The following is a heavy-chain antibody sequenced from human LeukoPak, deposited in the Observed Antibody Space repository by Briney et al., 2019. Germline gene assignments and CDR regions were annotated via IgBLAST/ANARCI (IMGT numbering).Heavy chain of an antibody. J-gene: IGHJ4*02. Sequence: SEALSLTCAVSGGSLSGGGYSWSWIRQPPGKGLEWMGYIYHSGSNNYHTSLKSRVTLSVDRSKNQFSLKLNSVTAADTAVYYCASEVSGGEYFDYWGQGPLVSVSS. D-gene: IGHD6-25*01. CDR2: IYHSGSN. CDR1: GGSLSGGGYS. CDR3: ASEVSGGEYFDY. V-gene: IGHV4-30-2*01.